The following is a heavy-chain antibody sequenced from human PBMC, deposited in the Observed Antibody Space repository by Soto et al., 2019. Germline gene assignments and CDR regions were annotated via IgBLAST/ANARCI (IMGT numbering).Heavy chain of an antibody. Sequence: PSETLSLTCTVSGVSVSSGSYYWSWIRQPPGKGLEWIGYIYYSGSTNYNPSLKSRVTISVDTSKNQFSLKLSSVTAADTAVYYCARSIAAAGHFDYWGQGTLVTVSS. CDR3: ARSIAAAGHFDY. V-gene: IGHV4-61*01. D-gene: IGHD6-13*01. CDR2: IYYSGST. CDR1: GVSVSSGSYY. J-gene: IGHJ4*02.